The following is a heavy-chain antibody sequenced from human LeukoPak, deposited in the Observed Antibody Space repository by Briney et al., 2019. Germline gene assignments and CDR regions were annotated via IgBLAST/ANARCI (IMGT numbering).Heavy chain of an antibody. V-gene: IGHV3-33*08. CDR2: IWYGGSNK. CDR3: ARDMFDSGAVASRGGWWN. CDR1: GFTFSSYG. J-gene: IGHJ4*02. D-gene: IGHD6-19*01. Sequence: PGGSLRLSCAASGFTFSSYGMHWVRQAPGKGLEWVAVIWYGGSNKYYADSVKGRFTISRDNSKNTLYLQMNSLRAEDTAVYYCARDMFDSGAVASRGGWWNRGQGTLVTVSS.